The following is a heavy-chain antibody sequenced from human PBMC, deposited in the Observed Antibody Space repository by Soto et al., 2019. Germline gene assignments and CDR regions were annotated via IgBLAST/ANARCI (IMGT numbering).Heavy chain of an antibody. J-gene: IGHJ4*02. Sequence: SETLSLTCAVSGGSISSGGYSWSWIRQPPGKGLEWIGYIYHSGSTYYNPSLKSRVTISVDRSKNQFSLKLSSVTAADTAVYYCARSDIVATVSFDYWGQGTLVTVSS. D-gene: IGHD5-12*01. CDR1: GGSISSGGYS. V-gene: IGHV4-30-2*01. CDR3: ARSDIVATVSFDY. CDR2: IYHSGST.